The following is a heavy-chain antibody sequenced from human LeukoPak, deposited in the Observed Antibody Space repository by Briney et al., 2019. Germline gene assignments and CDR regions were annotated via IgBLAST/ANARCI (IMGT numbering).Heavy chain of an antibody. Sequence: ASVKVSCMASGYTFTSYDINWVRQATGQGLEWMGWMNPNSGNTGYAQKFQGRVTMTRNTSISTAYMELSSLRSEDTAVYYCASTMVRGVMVDYWGQGTLVTVSS. CDR2: MNPNSGNT. CDR3: ASTMVRGVMVDY. V-gene: IGHV1-8*01. J-gene: IGHJ4*02. CDR1: GYTFTSYD. D-gene: IGHD3-10*01.